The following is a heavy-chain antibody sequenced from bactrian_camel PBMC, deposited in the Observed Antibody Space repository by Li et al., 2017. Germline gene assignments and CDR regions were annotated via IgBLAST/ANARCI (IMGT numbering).Heavy chain of an antibody. J-gene: IGHJ4*01. V-gene: IGHV3S1*01. Sequence: QVQLVESGGGLAHPGGSLRLSCAASGFSFSDYWMYWVRQAPGKGLEWVASKYTGESSTASADSVKGRFTVSRDDTVNTLYLHLNSLKTEDTAMYYCASGYLVAGNPDWGQGTQVTVS. CDR3: ASGYLVAGNPD. D-gene: IGHD6*01. CDR1: GFSFSDYW. CDR2: KYTGESST.